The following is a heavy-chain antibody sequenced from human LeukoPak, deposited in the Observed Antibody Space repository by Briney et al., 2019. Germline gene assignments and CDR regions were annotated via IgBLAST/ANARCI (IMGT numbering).Heavy chain of an antibody. CDR1: GFTFDDYA. J-gene: IGHJ4*02. CDR3: AKDTEGSWYFIGDY. V-gene: IGHV3-9*01. CDR2: ISWNSGSI. Sequence: GGSLRLSCAASGFTFDDYAMHWVRQAPGKGLEWVSGISWNSGSIGYADSVKGRFTISRDNAKNSLYLQMNSLRAEDTALYYCAKDTEGSWYFIGDYWGQGILVTVSS. D-gene: IGHD6-13*01.